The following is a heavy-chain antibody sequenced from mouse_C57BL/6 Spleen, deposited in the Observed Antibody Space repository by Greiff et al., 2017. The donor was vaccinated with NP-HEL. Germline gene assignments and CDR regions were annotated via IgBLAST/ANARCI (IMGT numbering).Heavy chain of an antibody. CDR3: VRHAYYGNPYYAMDY. J-gene: IGHJ4*01. D-gene: IGHD2-10*01. CDR2: IRSKSNNYAT. V-gene: IGHV10-1*01. CDR1: GFSFNTYA. Sequence: EVQGVESGGGLVQPKGSLKLSCAASGFSFNTYAMNWVRQAPGKGLEWVARIRSKSNNYATYYADSVKDRFTISRDDSESMLYLQMNNLKTEDTAMYYCVRHAYYGNPYYAMDYWGQGTSVTVSS.